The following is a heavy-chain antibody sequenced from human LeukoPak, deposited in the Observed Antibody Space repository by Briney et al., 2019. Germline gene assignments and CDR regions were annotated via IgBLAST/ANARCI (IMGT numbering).Heavy chain of an antibody. CDR2: ISSSSSYI. V-gene: IGHV3-21*01. J-gene: IGHJ1*01. CDR1: GFTFSSYS. Sequence: GGSLRLSCAASGFTFSSYSMNWVRQAPGKGLEWVSSISSSSSYIYYADSVKGRFTISRDNAKNSLYLQMNSLRAEDTAVYYCARGDYGSGSYGPDPAEYFQHWGQGTLVTVSS. D-gene: IGHD3-10*01. CDR3: ARGDYGSGSYGPDPAEYFQH.